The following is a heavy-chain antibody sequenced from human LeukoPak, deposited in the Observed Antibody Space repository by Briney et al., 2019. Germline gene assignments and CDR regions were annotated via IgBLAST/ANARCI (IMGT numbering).Heavy chain of an antibody. CDR2: IYTSGSA. J-gene: IGHJ4*02. CDR1: GFSINNYY. V-gene: IGHV4-4*07. D-gene: IGHD6-19*01. CDR3: ARQRYSSGHDY. Sequence: SETLSLTCIVSGFSINNYYWSWIRQPAGKTLEWIGRIYTSGSANYNPSLQNRVTMSVDTSKNRSSLKLSSVTAADTAVYYCARQRYSSGHDYWGQGTLVTVSS.